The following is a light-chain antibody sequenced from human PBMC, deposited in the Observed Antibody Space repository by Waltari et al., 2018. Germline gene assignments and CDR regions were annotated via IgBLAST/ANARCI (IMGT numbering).Light chain of an antibody. V-gene: IGLV1-44*01. J-gene: IGLJ3*02. Sequence: QSVLTQPPSASGTPGQRVTMSCSGGSSNIGPNTENWYQPLPGTAPKLLIYSNNQRPSGVPDRFSGSKSGTSASLAISGLQSEDEAIYYCAAWDDSLIGPVFGGGTRLTVL. CDR1: SSNIGPNT. CDR2: SNN. CDR3: AAWDDSLIGPV.